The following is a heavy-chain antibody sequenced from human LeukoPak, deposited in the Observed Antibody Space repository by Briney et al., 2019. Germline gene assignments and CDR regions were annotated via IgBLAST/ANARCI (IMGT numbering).Heavy chain of an antibody. J-gene: IGHJ4*02. Sequence: GGSLRLSCAASGFTFDDYAMHWVRQAPGKGLEWVSGISWNSGSIGYADSVKGRFTISRDNAKNSLYLQMNSLRAEDTAVYYCARFIAAPYYFDYWGRGTLVTVSS. CDR1: GFTFDDYA. V-gene: IGHV3-9*01. CDR3: ARFIAAPYYFDY. CDR2: ISWNSGSI. D-gene: IGHD6-13*01.